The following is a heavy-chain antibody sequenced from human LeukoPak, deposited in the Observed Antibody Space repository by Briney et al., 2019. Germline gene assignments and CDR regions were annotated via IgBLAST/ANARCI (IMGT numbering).Heavy chain of an antibody. CDR2: ISTGRSTI. J-gene: IGHJ6*02. Sequence: GGSLRLSCAASGFTFSSYAMHWVRQAPGKGLEWVSYISTGRSTIYYADSVKGRFTISRDNAKNSLYLQMNSLRAEDTAVYYCARERYDSFGMDVWGQGTTVTVSS. CDR3: ARERYDSFGMDV. D-gene: IGHD3-22*01. CDR1: GFTFSSYA. V-gene: IGHV3-48*04.